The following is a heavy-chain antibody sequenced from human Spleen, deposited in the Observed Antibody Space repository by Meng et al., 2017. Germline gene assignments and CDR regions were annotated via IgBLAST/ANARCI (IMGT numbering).Heavy chain of an antibody. CDR1: CGSFSVSY. V-gene: IGHV4-34*01. CDR2: TFHSDGD. Sequence: VLLQQEGAALWKTSGALFTPSVESCGSFSVSYGIWFRRHAGKGRDGFMETFHSDGDNYNPSHESGSTITVATTQTNLSLKLRCVTAADSAVYYCAGGPTTMAHDFDYWGQGTLVTVSS. J-gene: IGHJ4*02. D-gene: IGHD4-11*01. CDR3: AGGPTTMAHDFDY.